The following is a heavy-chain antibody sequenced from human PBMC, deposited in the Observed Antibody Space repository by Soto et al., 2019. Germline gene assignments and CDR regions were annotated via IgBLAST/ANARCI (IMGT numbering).Heavy chain of an antibody. CDR2: IYHSGST. CDR1: GGSISSSNW. D-gene: IGHD3-3*01. V-gene: IGHV4-4*02. CDR3: ERVEKGAPLLD. J-gene: IGHJ4*02. Sequence: QVQLQESGPGLVKPSGTLSLTCAVSGGSISSSNWWSWVRQPPVKGLEWIGEIYHSGSTNYNPSLKSRVTRSVDNSNNQFSLKLSSVTAEDTSVYYCERVEKGAPLLDWGQGPLVTVSS.